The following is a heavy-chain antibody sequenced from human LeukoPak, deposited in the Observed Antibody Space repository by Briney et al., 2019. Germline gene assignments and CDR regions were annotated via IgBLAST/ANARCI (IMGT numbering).Heavy chain of an antibody. CDR2: ISGSTENT. V-gene: IGHV3-23*01. D-gene: IGHD3-10*01. CDR3: ARAPRKFRGIIVTPLYYFDY. J-gene: IGHJ4*02. CDR1: GFTFSNYA. Sequence: AAGSLSLSCSASGFTFSNYAMIRVRQAPGKGLEWVSTISGSTENTYYADSVKGRFTISRDNSKNTLYLQMNSLRAEDTAIYYCARAPRKFRGIIVTPLYYFDYWGQGALVTVSS.